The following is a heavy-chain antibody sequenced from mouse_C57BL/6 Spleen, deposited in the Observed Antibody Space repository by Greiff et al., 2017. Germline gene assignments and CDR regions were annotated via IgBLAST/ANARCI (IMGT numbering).Heavy chain of an antibody. V-gene: IGHV7-1*01. CDR2: SRNKANDYTT. CDR1: GFTFSDFY. CDR3: ARKTAQRAMDY. D-gene: IGHD3-2*02. J-gene: IGHJ4*01. Sequence: EVQLVESGGGLVQSGRPLRLPCATSGFTFSDFYMEWVRQAPGKGLEWIAASRNKANDYTTEYSASVKGRFIVSRDTSQSILYLQMNALRAEDTAIYYCARKTAQRAMDYWGQGTSVTVSS.